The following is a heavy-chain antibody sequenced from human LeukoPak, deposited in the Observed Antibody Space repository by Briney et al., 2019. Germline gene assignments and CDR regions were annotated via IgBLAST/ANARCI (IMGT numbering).Heavy chain of an antibody. D-gene: IGHD4-17*01. J-gene: IGHJ4*02. CDR1: GFTFDDYA. CDR3: AKDSYGDLGGSFDY. Sequence: GRSLRLSCAASGFTFDDYAMHWVRQAPGKGLEWVSGISWNSGSIGYADSVKGRFTISRDNAKNSLYLQMNSLRAEDTALYYCAKDSYGDLGGSFDYWGQGTLVTVSS. CDR2: ISWNSGSI. V-gene: IGHV3-9*01.